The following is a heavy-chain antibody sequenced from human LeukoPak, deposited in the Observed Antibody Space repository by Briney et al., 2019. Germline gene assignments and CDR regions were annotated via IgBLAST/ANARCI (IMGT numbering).Heavy chain of an antibody. Sequence: GGSLRLSCAASGFTFASYGMHWVRQAPGKGLEWVAVITYDGSNKYYADSVKGRFTISRDNSKNTLYLQMNSLRAEDTAVYYCARGGGYSYGRGYFDYWGQGTLVTVSS. V-gene: IGHV3-30*19. J-gene: IGHJ4*02. CDR3: ARGGGYSYGRGYFDY. D-gene: IGHD5-18*01. CDR2: ITYDGSNK. CDR1: GFTFASYG.